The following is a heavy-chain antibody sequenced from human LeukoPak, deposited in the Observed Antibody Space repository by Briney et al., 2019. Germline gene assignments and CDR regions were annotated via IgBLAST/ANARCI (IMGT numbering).Heavy chain of an antibody. D-gene: IGHD6-19*01. CDR2: IYYSGST. V-gene: IGHV4-59*04. Sequence: SETLSLTCTVSGGSISSYYWSWIRQPPGKGLEWIGYIYYSGSTYYNPSLKSRVTISVDTSKNQFSLKLSSVTAADTAVYYCARLSIAVAFDYWGQGTPVTVSS. CDR1: GGSISSYY. J-gene: IGHJ4*02. CDR3: ARLSIAVAFDY.